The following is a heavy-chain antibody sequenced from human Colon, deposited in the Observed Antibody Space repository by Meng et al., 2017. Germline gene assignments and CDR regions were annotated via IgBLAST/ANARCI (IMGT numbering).Heavy chain of an antibody. Sequence: QVQLVQSGAELKKPGASVKVSCQASGYSFTSYGMHWLRQAPGQRPEWMGWIYPADGNRRYSQKFQDRLTITTDTFARTAYMELSSLRSEGTAVYFCARDERGGPYYFDYWGQGTLVTVSS. CDR3: ARDERGGPYYFDY. CDR2: IYPADGNR. V-gene: IGHV1-3*01. CDR1: GYSFTSYG. J-gene: IGHJ4*02.